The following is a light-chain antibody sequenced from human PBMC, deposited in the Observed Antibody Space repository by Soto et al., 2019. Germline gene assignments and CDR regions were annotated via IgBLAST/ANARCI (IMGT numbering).Light chain of an antibody. J-gene: IGKJ1*01. CDR3: QQYNSYSRT. CDR1: QSISSW. V-gene: IGKV1-5*01. Sequence: DIRMTQSPSTLSASVGDRVTITCRASQSISSWLAWYQQKPGKAPKLLIYDASSLESGVPSRFSGSGSRTEFTLTISSLQPDDFATYYCQQYNSYSRTFGQGTKVDIK. CDR2: DAS.